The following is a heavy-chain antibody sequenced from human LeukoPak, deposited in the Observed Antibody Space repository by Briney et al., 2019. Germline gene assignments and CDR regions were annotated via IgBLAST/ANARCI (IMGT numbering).Heavy chain of an antibody. CDR2: IYPGDSDT. Sequence: GESLKISCKGSGYTFTTYWIGWVRQMPGKGLEWMGIIYPGDSDTRYSPSFQGQVTISADKSISTAYLQWSSLKASDTAMYYCARARYWSGGSCYAEYWGQGTLVTVSS. CDR1: GYTFTTYW. V-gene: IGHV5-51*01. CDR3: ARARYWSGGSCYAEY. J-gene: IGHJ4*02. D-gene: IGHD2-15*01.